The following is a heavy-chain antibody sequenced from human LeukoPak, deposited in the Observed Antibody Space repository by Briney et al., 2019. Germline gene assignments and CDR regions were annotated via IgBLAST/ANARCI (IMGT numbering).Heavy chain of an antibody. J-gene: IGHJ4*02. D-gene: IGHD2-8*02. Sequence: PGGSPRLSCAASGFTFRNFGMHWVRQAPGKGLEWVAFIRFDGRDEYYVDSLKGRFTISRDNSKNTVYLQMNSLTSEDTALYYCAKDKSQVGVDSASTLVDHWGQGTLVIVSS. CDR1: GFTFRNFG. V-gene: IGHV3-30*02. CDR2: IRFDGRDE. CDR3: AKDKSQVGVDSASTLVDH.